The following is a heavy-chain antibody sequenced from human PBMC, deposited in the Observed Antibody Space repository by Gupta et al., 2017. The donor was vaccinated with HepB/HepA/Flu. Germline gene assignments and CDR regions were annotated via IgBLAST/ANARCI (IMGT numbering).Heavy chain of an antibody. Sequence: QVQLQQWGAGLLKPSETLSLTCAVYGGSFSGYYWSWIRQPPGKGLEWIGEINHSGSTNYNPSLKSRVTISVDTSKNQFSLKLSSVTAADTAVYYCARVGAAAGTDTALYFDYWGQGTLVTVSS. CDR2: INHSGST. CDR1: GGSFSGYY. J-gene: IGHJ4*02. D-gene: IGHD6-13*01. CDR3: ARVGAAAGTDTALYFDY. V-gene: IGHV4-34*01.